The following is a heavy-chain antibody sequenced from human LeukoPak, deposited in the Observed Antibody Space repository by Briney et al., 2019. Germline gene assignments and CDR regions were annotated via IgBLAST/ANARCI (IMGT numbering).Heavy chain of an antibody. CDR1: GYTFTGYY. CDR2: INPNSGGT. D-gene: IGHD6-13*01. V-gene: IGHV1-2*02. CDR3: ARPQYSSSWSATHY. Sequence: ASVKVSCKASGYTFTGYYMHWVQQAPGQGLEWMGWINPNSGGTNYAQKFQGRVTMTRDTSISTAYMELSRLRSDDTAVYYCARPQYSSSWSATHYWGQGTLVTVSS. J-gene: IGHJ4*02.